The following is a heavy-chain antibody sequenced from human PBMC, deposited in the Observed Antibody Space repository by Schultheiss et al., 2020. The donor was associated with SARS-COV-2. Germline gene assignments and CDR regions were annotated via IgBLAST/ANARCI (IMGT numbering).Heavy chain of an antibody. CDR2: ISSSGSTI. CDR1: GFTFSSYA. Sequence: GGSLRLSCAASGFTFSSYAMHWVRQAPGKGLEWVSYISSSGSTIYYADSVKGRFTISRDNAKNSLYLQMNSLRAEDTAVYFCARDGYVDGRNEETHWGQGTQVTVSS. CDR3: ARDGYVDGRNEETH. J-gene: IGHJ4*02. D-gene: IGHD2-2*01. V-gene: IGHV3-48*03.